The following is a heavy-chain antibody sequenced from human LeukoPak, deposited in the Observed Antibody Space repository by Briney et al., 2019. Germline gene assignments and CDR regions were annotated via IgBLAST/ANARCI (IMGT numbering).Heavy chain of an antibody. J-gene: IGHJ4*02. D-gene: IGHD5-18*01. CDR2: VSYDGNNK. V-gene: IGHV3-30*18. CDR1: GFTFSNHG. CDR3: AKDRGAQRWSVFLDY. Sequence: GRSLRLSCAASGFTFSNHGMHWVRQAPGRGLEWVAGVSYDGNNKSYADSVKDRFSIPRDNSKDTLYMQMNSLRAEDTAVYYCAKDRGAQRWSVFLDYWGQGTLVTVSS.